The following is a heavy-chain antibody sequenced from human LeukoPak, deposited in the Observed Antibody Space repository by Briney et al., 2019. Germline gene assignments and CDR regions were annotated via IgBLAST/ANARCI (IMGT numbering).Heavy chain of an antibody. J-gene: IGHJ4*02. V-gene: IGHV3-21*01. Sequence: GSLRLSCAASGFTFSSYSINWVRQAPGKGLEWVSSISSGSNYIYYADSVKGRFTISRDNAKNSLYLQMNSLRAEDTAVYYCAKTRALGALADTFDYWGQGTLVTVSS. CDR1: GFTFSSYS. CDR2: ISSGSNYI. CDR3: AKTRALGALADTFDY. D-gene: IGHD1-26*01.